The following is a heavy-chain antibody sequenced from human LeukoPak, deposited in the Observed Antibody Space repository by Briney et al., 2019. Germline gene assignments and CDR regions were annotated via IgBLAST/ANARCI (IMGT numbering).Heavy chain of an antibody. D-gene: IGHD6-13*01. V-gene: IGHV3-9*01. CDR3: AKAASSSWPSYYYGMDV. Sequence: GRSLRLSCAASGFIFDDYAMHWVRQAPGKGLEWVSGISWNSGGIGYADSVKGRFTISRDNSKNTLYLQMSSLRVDDTAVYYCAKAASSSWPSYYYGMDVWGQGTTVTVSS. CDR2: ISWNSGGI. J-gene: IGHJ6*02. CDR1: GFIFDDYA.